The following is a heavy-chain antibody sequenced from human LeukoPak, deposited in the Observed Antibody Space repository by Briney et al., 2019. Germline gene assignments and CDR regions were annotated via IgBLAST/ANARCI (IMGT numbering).Heavy chain of an antibody. D-gene: IGHD2-15*01. CDR2: IWYDGRNK. V-gene: IGHV3-33*01. Sequence: GRSLRLSCAASGFTFSSYGMHWVRQAPGKGLEWVAVIWYDGRNKYYADSVKGRFTISRDNSKNTLYLQMNSLRAEDTAVYYCARQDESSSGASMDVWGQGTTVTVSS. J-gene: IGHJ6*02. CDR3: ARQDESSSGASMDV. CDR1: GFTFSSYG.